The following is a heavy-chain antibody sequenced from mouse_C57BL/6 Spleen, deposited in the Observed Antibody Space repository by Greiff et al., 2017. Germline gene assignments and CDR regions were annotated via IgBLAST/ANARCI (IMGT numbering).Heavy chain of an antibody. J-gene: IGHJ3*01. D-gene: IGHD2-3*01. CDR2: ISGGGGNT. V-gene: IGHV5-9*01. Sequence: EVQLVESGGGLVKPGGSLKLSCAASGFNFSSYTMSWVRQTPEKRLEWVATISGGGGNTYYPDSVKGRFTISRDNAKNTLYLQMSSLRSEDTALYYCARDGYYPSPFAYWGQGTLVTVSA. CDR3: ARDGYYPSPFAY. CDR1: GFNFSSYT.